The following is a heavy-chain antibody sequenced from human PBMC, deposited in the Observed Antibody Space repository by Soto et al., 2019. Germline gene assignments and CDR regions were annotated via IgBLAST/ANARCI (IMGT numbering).Heavy chain of an antibody. J-gene: IGHJ3*02. CDR3: AKKTDSSSPWGALDI. CDR2: ISGSGGGT. V-gene: IGHV3-23*01. D-gene: IGHD6-6*01. CDR1: GFTFSSYA. Sequence: EVQLLESGGGLVQPGGSLRLSCAASGFTFSSYAMTWVRQAPAQGLEWVSGISGSGGGTYYADSVKGRFTISRDSSKNTLYLQMDSPGAEDTAVYYCAKKTDSSSPWGALDIWGQGTMVSVSS.